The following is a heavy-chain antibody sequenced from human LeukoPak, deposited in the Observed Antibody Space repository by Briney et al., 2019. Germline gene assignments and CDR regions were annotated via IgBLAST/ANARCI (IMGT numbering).Heavy chain of an antibody. D-gene: IGHD3-3*01. V-gene: IGHV3-11*01. CDR2: ISSSGSTI. CDR3: ARGSTFWSGYYIRPQFDY. Sequence: GGSLRLSCAASGFTFSDCYMSWIRQAPGKGLEWVSYISSSGSTIYYADSVKGRFTISRDNAKNSLYLQMSSLRAEDTAVYYCARGSTFWSGYYIRPQFDYWGQGTLVTVSS. J-gene: IGHJ4*02. CDR1: GFTFSDCY.